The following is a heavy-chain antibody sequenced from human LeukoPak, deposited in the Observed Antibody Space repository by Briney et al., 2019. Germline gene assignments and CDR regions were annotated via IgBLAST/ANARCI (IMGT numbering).Heavy chain of an antibody. CDR2: ISAYNGNT. CDR1: GYTFTSYG. Sequence: ASLKVSCKASGYTFTSYGIISVRQAPGQWLKWIEWISAYNGNTNYAQKLQGRVTLATDTSMSTANTALRKLRSDDPAVYYCARGQSYYDSSGSPLDYWGQGTLVTVSS. D-gene: IGHD3-22*01. CDR3: ARGQSYYDSSGSPLDY. J-gene: IGHJ4*02. V-gene: IGHV1-18*01.